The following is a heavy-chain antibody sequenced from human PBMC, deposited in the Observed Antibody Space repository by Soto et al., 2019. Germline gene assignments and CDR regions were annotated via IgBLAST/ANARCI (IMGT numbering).Heavy chain of an antibody. Sequence: QVQLQESGPGLVKPSETLSLTCTVSGAFISGYYWSWIRQPAGKGLEWIGRIYTSGSTQYSPSLKRRATMSVDTYKKQFSLKLNSVTAADTAVYYCARESTVAGTDNWFDSWGQGTLVTVSS. J-gene: IGHJ5*01. D-gene: IGHD6-13*01. CDR3: ARESTVAGTDNWFDS. CDR1: GAFISGYY. V-gene: IGHV4-4*07. CDR2: IYTSGST.